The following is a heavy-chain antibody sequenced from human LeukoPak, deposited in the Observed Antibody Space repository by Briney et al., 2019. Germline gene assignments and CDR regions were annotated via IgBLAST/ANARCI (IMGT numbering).Heavy chain of an antibody. CDR3: ARGGSSSSWYGYFQH. CDR1: GFTFSSYW. V-gene: IGHV3-74*01. J-gene: IGHJ1*01. CDR2: MNSEGSST. D-gene: IGHD6-13*01. Sequence: GGSLRLSCAASGFTFSSYWMHWVRHAPGKGLVWVSRMNSEGSSTIYADSGKGRFTISRDNAKNTLYLQMNSLRAEDTAVYYCARGGSSSSWYGYFQHWGQGTLVTVSS.